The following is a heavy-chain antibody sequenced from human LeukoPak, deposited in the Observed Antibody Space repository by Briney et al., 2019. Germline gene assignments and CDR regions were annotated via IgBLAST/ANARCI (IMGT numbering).Heavy chain of an antibody. D-gene: IGHD3-22*01. V-gene: IGHV4-59*01. CDR1: GGSIRSYY. Sequence: SETLSLTCTVSGGSIRSYYWSWIRQPPGKGLEWIGYIYYSGSTNYNPSLKSRVTISVDTSKNQFSLKLSSVTAADTAVYYCARDYYDSSGYPPGAFDIWGQGTMVTVSS. CDR3: ARDYYDSSGYPPGAFDI. J-gene: IGHJ3*02. CDR2: IYYSGST.